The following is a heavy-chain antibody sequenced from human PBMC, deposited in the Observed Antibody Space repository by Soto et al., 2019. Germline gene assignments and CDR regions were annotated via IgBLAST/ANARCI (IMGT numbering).Heavy chain of an antibody. D-gene: IGHD5-12*01. CDR1: GGSFSGYY. CDR3: ARGRRRLRYYYGMDV. V-gene: IGHV4-34*01. Sequence: PSETLSLTCAVYGGSFSGYYWSWFRQPPGKGLEWIGEINHSGSTNYNPSLKSRVTISVDTSKNQFSLKLSSVTAADTAVYYCARGRRRLRYYYGMDVWGQGTTVTVSS. CDR2: INHSGST. J-gene: IGHJ6*02.